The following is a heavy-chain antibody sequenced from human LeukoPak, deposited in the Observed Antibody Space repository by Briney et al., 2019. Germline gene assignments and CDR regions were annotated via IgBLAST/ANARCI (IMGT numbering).Heavy chain of an antibody. Sequence: SETLSLTCTISGGSISSYYWSWIRQPPGKGLEWIGYIYYSGSTNYNPSLKSRVTISVDTSKNQFSLKLSSVAAADTAVYYCARHVDSSGYYYGGFDYWGQGTLVTVSS. V-gene: IGHV4-59*08. J-gene: IGHJ4*02. CDR2: IYYSGST. CDR3: ARHVDSSGYYYGGFDY. D-gene: IGHD3-22*01. CDR1: GGSISSYY.